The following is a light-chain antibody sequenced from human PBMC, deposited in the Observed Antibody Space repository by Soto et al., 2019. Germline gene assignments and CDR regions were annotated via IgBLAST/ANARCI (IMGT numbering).Light chain of an antibody. V-gene: IGLV2-14*01. CDR2: EVT. CDR3: SSYAGSNTYV. CDR1: SSDIGAYNY. Sequence: QSALTQPASVSGSPGQSVTISCTGSSSDIGAYNYVSWYQHHPGNAPKLLIYEVTNRPSGVSDRFSGSKSGNTASLTISGLQADDEADYYCSSYAGSNTYVFGSGTKLTVL. J-gene: IGLJ1*01.